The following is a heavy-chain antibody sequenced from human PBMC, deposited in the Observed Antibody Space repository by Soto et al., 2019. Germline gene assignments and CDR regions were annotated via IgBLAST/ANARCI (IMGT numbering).Heavy chain of an antibody. D-gene: IGHD6-13*01. CDR3: AREVNSSPARGPNWFDP. CDR2: TYHSGTT. CDR1: GDSINNSHW. V-gene: IGHV4-4*02. J-gene: IGHJ5*02. Sequence: QVQLQESGPGLVQPSGTLSLTCAVSGDSINNSHWWSWVRQTPGKGLEWIGETYHSGTTNYNPSLNTRVTISIDKSKDQFPLKMNSVTAADTAVYYCAREVNSSPARGPNWFDPWGQGTLVTVSS.